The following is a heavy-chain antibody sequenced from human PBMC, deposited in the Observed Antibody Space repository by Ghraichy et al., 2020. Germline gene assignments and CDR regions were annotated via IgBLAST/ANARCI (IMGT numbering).Heavy chain of an antibody. CDR3: ARDYEKYLEVDAFDI. Sequence: SETLSLTCTVSGGSISSGGYYWSWIRQHPGKGLEWIGYIYYSGSTYYNPSLKSRVTISVDTSKNQFSLKLSSVTAADTAVYYCARDYEKYLEVDAFDIWGQGTMVTVSS. V-gene: IGHV4-31*03. D-gene: IGHD2/OR15-2a*01. CDR1: GGSISSGGYY. J-gene: IGHJ3*02. CDR2: IYYSGST.